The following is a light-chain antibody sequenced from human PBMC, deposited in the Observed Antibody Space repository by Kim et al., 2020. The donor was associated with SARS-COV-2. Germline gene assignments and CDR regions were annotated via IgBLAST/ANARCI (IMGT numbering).Light chain of an antibody. CDR2: KDS. J-gene: IGLJ3*02. V-gene: IGLV3-9*01. Sequence: ELTQPLSVSVALGQTARLTCGGNNIQTKNVHWYRQKPGQAPVLVMYKDSKRPSGIPERFSGSNSGNTATLTISRAQAGDEADYYCQVWDSGTWVFGGGTQLTVL. CDR1: NIQTKN. CDR3: QVWDSGTWV.